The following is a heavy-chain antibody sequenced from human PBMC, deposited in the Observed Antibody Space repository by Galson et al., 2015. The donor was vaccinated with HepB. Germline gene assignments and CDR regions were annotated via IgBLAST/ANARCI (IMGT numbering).Heavy chain of an antibody. Sequence: SVKVSCKASGYDFNKYGLSWVRQAPGQGLEWMGWVSGYDGSANYAPQFQGRVTMSTQKSTGTAFMEMRSLRSDDTAVYYCARDSRLELHLNNYFSYGMDVWGQGTAVIVS. CDR1: GYDFNKYG. CDR2: VSGYDGSA. D-gene: IGHD1-7*01. J-gene: IGHJ6*02. V-gene: IGHV1-18*01. CDR3: ARDSRLELHLNNYFSYGMDV.